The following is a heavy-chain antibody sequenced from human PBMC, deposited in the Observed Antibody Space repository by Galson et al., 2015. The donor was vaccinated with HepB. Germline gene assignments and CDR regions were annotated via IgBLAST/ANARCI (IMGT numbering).Heavy chain of an antibody. CDR1: GYTFTSYG. CDR3: ARDIRAPTGTMVNWFDP. J-gene: IGHJ5*02. D-gene: IGHD6-13*01. V-gene: IGHV1-18*04. Sequence: SVKVSCKASGYTFTSYGLNWVRQAPGQGLEWMGWISTYNGDTNYAQKIQGRVTMTTDTSTSTAYMELRSLRSDDTAVYYCARDIRAPTGTMVNWFDPWGQGTLVTVSS. CDR2: ISTYNGDT.